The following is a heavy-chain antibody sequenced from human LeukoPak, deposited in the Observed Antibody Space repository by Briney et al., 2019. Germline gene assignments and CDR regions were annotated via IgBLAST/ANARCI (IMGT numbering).Heavy chain of an antibody. D-gene: IGHD3-22*01. Sequence: GAPVKVSCKASGYTFTGYYMHWVRQAPGQGLEWMGWINPNSGGTNYAQKFQGRVTMTRDTSISTAYMELSRLRSDDTAVYYCAAWDSSGYYYANPWGQGTLVTVSS. V-gene: IGHV1-2*02. CDR2: INPNSGGT. CDR3: AAWDSSGYYYANP. CDR1: GYTFTGYY. J-gene: IGHJ5*02.